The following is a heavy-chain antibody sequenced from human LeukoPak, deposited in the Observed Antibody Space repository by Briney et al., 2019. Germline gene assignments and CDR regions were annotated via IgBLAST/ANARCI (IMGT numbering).Heavy chain of an antibody. Sequence: KPSETLSLTCTVSGGSISPHYWTWIRQTPGKWLECIGYIFNIGLTNYNSALRSRVTLSVDTARNQLSLKLTSVTAADTAVYYCTREVSTVTFDYWGQGTLVTVSS. J-gene: IGHJ4*02. CDR1: GGSISPHY. CDR2: IFNIGLT. D-gene: IGHD4-17*01. V-gene: IGHV4-59*11. CDR3: TREVSTVTFDY.